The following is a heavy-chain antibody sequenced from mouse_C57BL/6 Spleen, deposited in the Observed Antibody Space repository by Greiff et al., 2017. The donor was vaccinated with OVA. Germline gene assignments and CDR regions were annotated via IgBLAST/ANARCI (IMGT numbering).Heavy chain of an antibody. V-gene: IGHV1-80*01. J-gene: IGHJ2*01. CDR1: GYAFSSYW. Sequence: QVQLQQSGAELVKPGASVKISCKASGYAFSSYWMNWVKQRPGKGLEWIGQIYPGDGDTNYNGKFKGKATLTADKSSSTAYMQLSSLTSEDSAVYFCARRGWDVGGHYFDYWGQGTTLTVSS. CDR3: ARRGWDVGGHYFDY. D-gene: IGHD4-1*01. CDR2: IYPGDGDT.